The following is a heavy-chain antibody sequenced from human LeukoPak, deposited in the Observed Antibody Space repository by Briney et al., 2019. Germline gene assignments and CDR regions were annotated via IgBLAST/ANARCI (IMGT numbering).Heavy chain of an antibody. V-gene: IGHV3-21*01. D-gene: IGHD3-3*02. CDR2: ISGSGSYI. J-gene: IGHJ4*02. CDR1: GFSFSTYT. Sequence: GESLRLSXAASGFSFSTYTMNWARQAPGKGLEWVSSISGSGSYIYYSDSVKGRFTISRDNAKNSLSLQMNSLRAEDTAIYYCASHFWNYYRIDYWGQGILVTVSS. CDR3: ASHFWNYYRIDY.